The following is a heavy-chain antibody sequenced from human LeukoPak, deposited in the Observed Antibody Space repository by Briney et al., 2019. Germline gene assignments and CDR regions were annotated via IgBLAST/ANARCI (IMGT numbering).Heavy chain of an antibody. V-gene: IGHV4-34*01. Sequence: PSETLSLTCAVYGGSFSGYYWSWIRQPPGQGLEWIGEINHSGSTNYNPSLKSRVTISVDTSTNQFSLKLSSVTAADTAVYYCARGRGTRLRPYYYDYMYVWGKGTPGTVSS. J-gene: IGHJ6*03. CDR3: ARGRGTRLRPYYYDYMYV. D-gene: IGHD4-17*01. CDR1: GGSFSGYY. CDR2: INHSGST.